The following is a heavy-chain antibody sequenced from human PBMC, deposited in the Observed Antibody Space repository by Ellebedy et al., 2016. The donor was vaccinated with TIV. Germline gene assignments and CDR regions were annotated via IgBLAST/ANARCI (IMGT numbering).Heavy chain of an antibody. CDR3: VRHWGFDY. Sequence: GGSLRLSXSASGFTFSTYTINWVRQAPGKGLDYVSTIWSNGETTYYADSVKGRFTVSRDNSKSTLYLQMSSLRPEDTAVYYCVRHWGFDYWGQGTLVTVSS. V-gene: IGHV3-64D*06. CDR1: GFTFSTYT. J-gene: IGHJ4*02. D-gene: IGHD3-16*01. CDR2: IWSNGETT.